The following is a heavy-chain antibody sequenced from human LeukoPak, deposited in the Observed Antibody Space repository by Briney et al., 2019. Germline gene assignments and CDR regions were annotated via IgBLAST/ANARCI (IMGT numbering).Heavy chain of an antibody. CDR2: MNPNSGNT. Sequence: ASVKVSCKASGHTFTSYDINRVRQATGQGLEWMGWMNPNSGNTGYAQKFQGRVTMTRNTSISTAYMELSSLRSEDTAVYYCARVPSGSYSISYYYYYGMDVWGQGTTVTVSS. CDR1: GHTFTSYD. J-gene: IGHJ6*02. CDR3: ARVPSGSYSISYYYYYGMDV. D-gene: IGHD1-26*01. V-gene: IGHV1-8*01.